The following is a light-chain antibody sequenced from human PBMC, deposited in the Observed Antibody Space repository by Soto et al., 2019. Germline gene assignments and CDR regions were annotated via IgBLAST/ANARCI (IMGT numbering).Light chain of an antibody. CDR1: SSNIGSNS. V-gene: IGLV1-44*01. Sequence: QSLLTQPPSASGTPGQRVTISCSGSSSNIGSNSVNWYQQLPGTAPKLLVYSTSQRPSGVPDRFSGSKSGTSASLAISALQSEDEADYFCAAWDDSLNGLYVFGTGTKVTVL. CDR2: STS. J-gene: IGLJ1*01. CDR3: AAWDDSLNGLYV.